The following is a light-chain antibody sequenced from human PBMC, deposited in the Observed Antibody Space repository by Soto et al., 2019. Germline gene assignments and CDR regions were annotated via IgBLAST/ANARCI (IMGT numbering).Light chain of an antibody. Sequence: IQLTTSPSSLSESVVHRATITCRASLGIASFLAWYQQKPGTAPKLLIYGASTLQSGVPSRFSGSRSGTDYTLTIASLQPEDFATYYCQQLNGSPWTFGQGTKVDIK. CDR3: QQLNGSPWT. V-gene: IGKV1-9*01. CDR2: GAS. CDR1: LGIASF. J-gene: IGKJ1*01.